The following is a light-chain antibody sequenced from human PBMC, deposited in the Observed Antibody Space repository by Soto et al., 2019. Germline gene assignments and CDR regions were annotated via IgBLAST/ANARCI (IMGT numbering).Light chain of an antibody. J-gene: IGLJ2*01. CDR2: QDI. Sequence: SYERTQPPSVSVSPGQTASITCSGDKLGNKYACWYQQKPGQSPVLVIYQDIKRPSGIPERFSGSNSGNTATLTISGTQAMDEADYDCQAWDSSTVVFGGGTKLTVL. V-gene: IGLV3-1*01. CDR1: KLGNKY. CDR3: QAWDSSTVV.